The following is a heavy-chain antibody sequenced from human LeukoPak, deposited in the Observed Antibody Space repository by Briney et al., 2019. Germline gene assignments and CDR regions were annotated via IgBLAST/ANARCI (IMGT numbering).Heavy chain of an antibody. D-gene: IGHD6-19*01. Sequence: GGSLRLSCAASGFNFISYVMRWVRQAPGKGLEWVSGISGSGDTTYYADSVKGRFTISRDNSKNTLYLQMNSLRDEDTAVYYCAKDMYSSGWGDAFDIWGQGTMVTVSS. CDR2: ISGSGDTT. J-gene: IGHJ3*02. CDR3: AKDMYSSGWGDAFDI. CDR1: GFNFISYV. V-gene: IGHV3-23*01.